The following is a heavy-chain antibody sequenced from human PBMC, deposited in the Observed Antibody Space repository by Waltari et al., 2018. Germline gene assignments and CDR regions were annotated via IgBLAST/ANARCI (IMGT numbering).Heavy chain of an antibody. CDR1: GVSITSNRHY. CDR2: VSYSGTT. V-gene: IGHV4-39*01. CDR3: ATYIGASVGTAAFDV. D-gene: IGHD5-12*01. Sequence: QLQLQESGPRLVRPSETLSLICRVSGVSITSNRHYWAWIRQSPGQGLEWIVTVSYSGTTYISPSLKSRVSVSRDTSKNQVSLILGSVTAADMAVYYCATYIGASVGTAAFDVCGQGTMVTVSS. J-gene: IGHJ3*01.